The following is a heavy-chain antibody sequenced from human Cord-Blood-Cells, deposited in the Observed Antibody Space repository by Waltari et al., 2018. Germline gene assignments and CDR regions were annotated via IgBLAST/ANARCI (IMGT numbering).Heavy chain of an antibody. CDR1: GGSFSGYY. D-gene: IGHD6-13*01. CDR2: INHSGST. CDR3: ARQYSSSFDY. V-gene: IGHV4-34*01. J-gene: IGHJ4*02. Sequence: QVQLQQWGAGLLKPSETLSLTCAVYGGSFSGYYWSWIRQPPGKGLEWIGEINHSGSTNYNPSRKSRVTISVDTSKNQFSLKLSSVTAADTAVYYCARQYSSSFDYWGQGTLVTVSS.